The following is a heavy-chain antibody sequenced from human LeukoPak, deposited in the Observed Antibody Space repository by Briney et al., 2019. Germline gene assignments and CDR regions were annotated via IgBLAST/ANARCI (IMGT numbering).Heavy chain of an antibody. D-gene: IGHD5-12*01. Sequence: SETLSLTCTVSGGSISGSSYYWGWIRQPPGKGLEWIGSIYYSGSTYYNPSLKSRVTISVDTSKNQFSLKLSSVTAADTAVYYCARATYGYDVFDYWGQGTLVTVSS. J-gene: IGHJ4*02. CDR1: GGSISGSSYY. CDR2: IYYSGST. V-gene: IGHV4-39*07. CDR3: ARATYGYDVFDY.